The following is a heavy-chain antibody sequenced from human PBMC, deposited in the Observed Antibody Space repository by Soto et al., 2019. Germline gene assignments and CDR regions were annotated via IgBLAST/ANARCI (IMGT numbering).Heavy chain of an antibody. CDR1: GGSFSGYY. J-gene: IGHJ5*02. V-gene: IGHV4-34*01. Sequence: QVQLQQWGAGLLKPSETLSLTCAVYGGSFSGYYWSWIRQPPGKGLEWIGEINHSGSTNYNPSLKSRVTISVDSYKNQFSLKLSSVTAADTAVYYCARGRDSWFDPWGQGTLVTVSS. CDR2: INHSGST. CDR3: ARGRDSWFDP.